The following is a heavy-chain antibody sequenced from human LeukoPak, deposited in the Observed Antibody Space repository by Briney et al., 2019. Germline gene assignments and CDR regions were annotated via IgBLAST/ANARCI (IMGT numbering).Heavy chain of an antibody. D-gene: IGHD4-17*01. J-gene: IGHJ2*01. CDR1: GDSMSSYY. V-gene: IGHV4-59*01. Sequence: SSETLSLTCTVSGDSMSSYYWSWFRQSPGKRLEWIAYTYYTGTTNYNPSLKSRVAISVDSSKNQFSLKLSSVTAADTAVYYCARVRLVSGLWYFDLWGRGTLVTVSS. CDR3: ARVRLVSGLWYFDL. CDR2: TYYTGTT.